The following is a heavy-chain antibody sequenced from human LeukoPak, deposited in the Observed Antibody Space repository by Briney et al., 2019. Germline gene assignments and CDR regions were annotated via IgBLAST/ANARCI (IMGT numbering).Heavy chain of an antibody. J-gene: IGHJ3*02. CDR1: GGSFSGYY. CDR2: INHSGST. CDR3: ARAPSAFDI. V-gene: IGHV4-34*01. Sequence: SETLSLTCAVYGGSFSGYYWSWIRQPPGKGLEWIGEINHSGSTNYNPSLKSRVTISVDTSKNQFSLKLSSVTAADTAVYYCARAPSAFDIWGQGSMVTVSS.